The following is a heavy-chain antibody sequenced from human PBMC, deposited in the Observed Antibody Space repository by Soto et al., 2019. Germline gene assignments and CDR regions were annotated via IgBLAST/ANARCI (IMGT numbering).Heavy chain of an antibody. CDR3: ARRQISPPTRGAASARGGMDV. D-gene: IGHD6-13*01. Sequence: QVQLVESGGGVVQPGRSLRLSCAASGFNFNNYGMHWVRQAPGKGLEWVAVIWNDGNGYYYANSVKGRFTISRDNSKNTQYLQMSSLRAEDTAVYYSARRQISPPTRGAASARGGMDVWGQGTTVTVSS. CDR2: IWNDGNGY. CDR1: GFNFNNYG. J-gene: IGHJ6*02. V-gene: IGHV3-33*01.